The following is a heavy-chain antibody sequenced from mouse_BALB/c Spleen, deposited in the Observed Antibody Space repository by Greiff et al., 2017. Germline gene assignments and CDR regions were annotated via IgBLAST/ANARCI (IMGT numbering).Heavy chain of an antibody. J-gene: IGHJ1*01. CDR3: ARRYYYGWDFDV. Sequence: EVKLVESGGGLVQPGGSLNLSCAASGFAFSRYWMRWARQAPGKGQEWIGEINPGSSTINYTPSLKDKFIISRDNAKNTLYLQMSKVRSEDTALYYCARRYYYGWDFDVWGAGTTVTVSS. D-gene: IGHD1-1*01. CDR2: INPGSSTI. V-gene: IGHV4-2*02. CDR1: GFAFSRYW.